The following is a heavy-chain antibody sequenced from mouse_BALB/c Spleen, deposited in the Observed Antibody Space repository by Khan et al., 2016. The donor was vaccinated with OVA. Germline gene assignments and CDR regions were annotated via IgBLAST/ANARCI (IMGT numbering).Heavy chain of an antibody. D-gene: IGHD1-1*01. CDR1: GYTFTDYG. J-gene: IGHJ4*01. Sequence: QIQLVQSGPELKKPGETVKISCKASGYTFTDYGMNWVKQAPGKGLKWMGWINPNTGESTFAEDFKGRFAFSLETSARTAYLQIHNLKNEDTAIYFCAMDDSYGSAYRNLEHYALDYWGQGTSVTVSA. CDR3: AMDDSYGSAYRNLEHYALDY. CDR2: INPNTGES. V-gene: IGHV9-3*02.